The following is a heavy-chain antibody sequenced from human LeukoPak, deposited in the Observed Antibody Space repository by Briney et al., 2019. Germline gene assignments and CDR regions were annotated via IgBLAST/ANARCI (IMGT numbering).Heavy chain of an antibody. V-gene: IGHV4-39*01. CDR2: IYYSGST. CDR3: ARQYYDTLTGHAHAFDI. Sequence: SETLSLTCTVSGGSISSSSYYWGWIRQPPGKGLEWIGSIYYSGSTYYNPSLKSRVTISVDTSKNQFSLKLSSVTAADTAVYYCARQYYDTLTGHAHAFDIWGQGTMVTVSS. J-gene: IGHJ3*02. CDR1: GGSISSSSYY. D-gene: IGHD3-9*01.